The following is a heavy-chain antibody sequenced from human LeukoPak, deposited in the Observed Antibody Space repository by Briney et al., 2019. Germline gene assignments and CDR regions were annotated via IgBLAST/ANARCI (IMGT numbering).Heavy chain of an antibody. CDR3: ARSAALRLYYYYMDV. Sequence: SVKVSCKASGGTFSSYAISWVRQAPGQGLEWMGGIIPIFGTANYAQKFQGRVTITADESTSTAYMELSSLRSEDTAVYYCARSAALRLYYYYMDVWGKGTTVTVSS. CDR2: IIPIFGTA. V-gene: IGHV1-69*13. D-gene: IGHD2-2*01. J-gene: IGHJ6*03. CDR1: GGTFSSYA.